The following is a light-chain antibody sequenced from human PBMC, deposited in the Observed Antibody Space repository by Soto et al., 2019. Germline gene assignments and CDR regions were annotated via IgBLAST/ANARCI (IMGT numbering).Light chain of an antibody. CDR1: QSVGSK. CDR2: GAS. CDR3: HQYYRTPRT. J-gene: IGKJ1*01. V-gene: IGKV3-15*01. Sequence: EIVMTQSPGTLSVSPGERATLSCRASQSVGSKLAWYQQKPNQAPRLLIYGASTRATGIPDRFSGSGSGTEFSLTISSLQSEDFAIYYCHQYYRTPRTFGQGTKVDIK.